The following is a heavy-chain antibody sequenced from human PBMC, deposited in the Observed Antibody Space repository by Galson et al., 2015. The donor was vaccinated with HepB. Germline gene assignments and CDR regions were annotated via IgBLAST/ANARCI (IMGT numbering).Heavy chain of an antibody. D-gene: IGHD6-13*01. J-gene: IGHJ5*02. Sequence: SVKVSCKASGYTFTSYYIHWVRQAPGQGLEWMGIVNPSGGSTSYAQKFQGRVTMTRDTSTSTVYMELSSLRSEDTAVFYCARDSVAAAAYNWFDPWGQGTLVTVSS. CDR2: VNPSGGST. CDR3: ARDSVAAAAYNWFDP. CDR1: GYTFTSYY. V-gene: IGHV1-46*01.